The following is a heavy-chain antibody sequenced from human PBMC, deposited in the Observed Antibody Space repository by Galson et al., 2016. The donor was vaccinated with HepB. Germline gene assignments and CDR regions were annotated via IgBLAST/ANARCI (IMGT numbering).Heavy chain of an antibody. D-gene: IGHD3-10*01. CDR3: ARRDMIRASGGLDV. V-gene: IGHV4-39*07. CDR2: FLNSGST. J-gene: IGHJ6*02. CDR1: GGSIRSSSHY. Sequence: SETLSLTCSVSGGSIRSSSHYWGWIRQTPGKGLEWIGSFLNSGSTYYNPSLKSRVTISVDTSKSQFSLKLSSVTAADTAVYYCARRDMIRASGGLDVWGQGTTVTVSS.